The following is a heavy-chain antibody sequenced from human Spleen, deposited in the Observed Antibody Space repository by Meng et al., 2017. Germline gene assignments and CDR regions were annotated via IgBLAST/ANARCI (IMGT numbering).Heavy chain of an antibody. D-gene: IGHD1-26*01. J-gene: IGHJ4*02. Sequence: VEPVESVVGVLPHGVSLRLSHGAFGFCFNNGWICWVRQAPGKVLEVVGRIKSNTDGGTAEYAAPVKGRFTISRDDSKSTLYLQMSGLRIDDTGVYYCTWDDKAVSDYWGQGTLVTVSS. V-gene: IGHV3-15*01. CDR2: IKSNTDGGTA. CDR1: GFCFNNGW. CDR3: TWDDKAVSDY.